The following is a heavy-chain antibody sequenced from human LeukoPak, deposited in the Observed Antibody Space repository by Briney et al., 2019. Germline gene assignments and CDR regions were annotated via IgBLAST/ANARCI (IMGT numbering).Heavy chain of an antibody. V-gene: IGHV1-18*01. CDR2: ISAYNGNT. J-gene: IGHJ5*02. CDR3: AREGYCSGGTCYSTMNWFDP. Sequence: GASVTVSCKSSGYRFTSYGITWVRQAPGQGLEWMGWISAYNGNTNYAQKLQGRVTLTTDTSTSTAYMELRSLRSDDTAVYCCAREGYCSGGTCYSTMNWFDPWGQGTLVTVSS. CDR1: GYRFTSYG. D-gene: IGHD2-15*01.